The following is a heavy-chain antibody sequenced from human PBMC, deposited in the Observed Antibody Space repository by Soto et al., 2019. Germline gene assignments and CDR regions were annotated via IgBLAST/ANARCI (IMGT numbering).Heavy chain of an antibody. CDR1: VFTFENFG. CDR2: ISGSGLNK. CDR3: AKNQGVELVPIANVDWFHP. Sequence: PVGSLRLSCASSVFTFENFGMSWVRHAPGKGLEWISSISGSGLNKYYADSVKGRFTISRDNSKNTVYLELSNLRAEDTAVYHCAKNQGVELVPIANVDWFHPLGQGSVVNVSS. J-gene: IGHJ5*02. D-gene: IGHD1-7*01. V-gene: IGHV3-23*01.